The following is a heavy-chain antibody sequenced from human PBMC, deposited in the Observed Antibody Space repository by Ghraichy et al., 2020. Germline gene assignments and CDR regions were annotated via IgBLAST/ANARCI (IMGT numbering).Heavy chain of an antibody. J-gene: IGHJ6*02. D-gene: IGHD3-10*01. Sequence: GGSLRLSCAASGFTFSSYWMSWVRQAPGKGLEWVANIKQDGSEKYYVDSVKGRFTISRDNAKNSLYLQMNSLRAEDTAVYYCARDYGNYYYYGMDVWGQGTTVTVSS. CDR1: GFTFSSYW. V-gene: IGHV3-7*03. CDR3: ARDYGNYYYYGMDV. CDR2: IKQDGSEK.